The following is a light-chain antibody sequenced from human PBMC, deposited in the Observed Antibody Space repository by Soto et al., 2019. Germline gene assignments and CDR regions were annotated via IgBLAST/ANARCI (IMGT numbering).Light chain of an antibody. CDR2: KAS. Sequence: DIQMTQSPSTLSASVGDRVTITCGARQNINRWLAWYQQRPGKAPNLLIHKASTLEVGVPSRFSGSASGTEFTLTISSLQPDDFALYFCLQYNVYPLSLGGGTKVEIK. CDR1: QNINRW. V-gene: IGKV1-5*03. J-gene: IGKJ4*01. CDR3: LQYNVYPLS.